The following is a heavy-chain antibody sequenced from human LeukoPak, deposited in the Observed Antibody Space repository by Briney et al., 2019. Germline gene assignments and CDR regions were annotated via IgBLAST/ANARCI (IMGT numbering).Heavy chain of an antibody. Sequence: SETLSLTCTVSGGPISTNTYYWGWIRQPPGKGLEWIGSIYYGGSTYYSPSLKSRVTLSVDTSKNQFSLKLSSVTAADTAVYYCATTDGREPFWGQGTLVTVSS. V-gene: IGHV4-39*07. CDR3: ATTDGREPF. CDR1: GGPISTNTYY. CDR2: IYYGGST. D-gene: IGHD1-14*01. J-gene: IGHJ4*02.